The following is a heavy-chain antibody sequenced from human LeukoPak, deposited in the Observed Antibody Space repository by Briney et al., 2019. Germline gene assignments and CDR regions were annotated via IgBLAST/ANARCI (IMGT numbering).Heavy chain of an antibody. D-gene: IGHD3-22*01. CDR3: ARGGDETYYYDSSADW. CDR2: INPNSGGT. J-gene: IGHJ4*02. CDR1: GYTFTVYY. Sequence: ASVTVSCKASGYTFTVYYIHWVRQAPGQGLEWMGWINPNSGGTNYAQKFEGRVTMTTDTSISTAYMELSSLRSDDTAVYYCARGGDETYYYDSSADWWGQGTLVTVSS. V-gene: IGHV1-2*02.